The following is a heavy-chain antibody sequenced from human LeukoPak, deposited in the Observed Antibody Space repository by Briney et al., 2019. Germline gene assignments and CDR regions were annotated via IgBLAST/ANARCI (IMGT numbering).Heavy chain of an antibody. J-gene: IGHJ6*03. V-gene: IGHV3-21*04. CDR3: ARGYSGYYYYYMDV. CDR1: GFTFSSSG. D-gene: IGHD5-12*01. CDR2: ISSSSSYI. Sequence: GGSLRLSCAASGFTFSSSGMNWVRQAPGKGLEWVSSISSSSSYIYYSDSVKGRFTISRDNAKNSLYLQMNSLRAEDTALYYCARGYSGYYYYYMDVWGKGTTVTVSS.